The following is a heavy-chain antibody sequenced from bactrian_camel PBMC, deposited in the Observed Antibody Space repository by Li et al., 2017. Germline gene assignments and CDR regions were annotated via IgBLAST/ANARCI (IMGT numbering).Heavy chain of an antibody. CDR1: GRSYSHDC. Sequence: HVQLVESGGGSVQAGGSLRLSCAASGRSYSHDCMGWFRQAPGKEREGVAAIDTGDGSTYYLNSVEGRFTISHDNAKNTLYLQMNSLKPEDTAIYYCAAGTWNSFGGRQCDIFWGRGTQVTVS. J-gene: IGHJ4*01. V-gene: IGHV3S1*01. CDR2: IDTGDGST. D-gene: IGHD7*01. CDR3: AAGTWNSFGGRQCDIF.